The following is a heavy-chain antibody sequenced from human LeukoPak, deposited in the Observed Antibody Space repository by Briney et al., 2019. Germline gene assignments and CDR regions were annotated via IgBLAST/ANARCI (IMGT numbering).Heavy chain of an antibody. CDR2: IIPTFGTA. CDR3: AGQTNVVVGARHAECAFDI. D-gene: IGHD2-15*01. J-gene: IGHJ3*02. CDR1: GGTFSSYA. V-gene: IGHV1-69*05. Sequence: SVKVSCKASGGTFSSYAISWVRQAPGPGLEWMGGIIPTFGTANYAQKFQCRVTFTTDESTSTAYLELSSLRSEDTATDFCAGQTNVVVGARHAECAFDIWGQGTMVTVSS.